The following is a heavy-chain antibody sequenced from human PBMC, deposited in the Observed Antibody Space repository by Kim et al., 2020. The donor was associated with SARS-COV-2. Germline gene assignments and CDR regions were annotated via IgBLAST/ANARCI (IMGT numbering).Heavy chain of an antibody. J-gene: IGHJ4*02. CDR3: AKGSHIGGIAAAGTADY. D-gene: IGHD6-13*01. CDR1: GFTFSSYG. V-gene: IGHV3-30*18. CDR2: ISSDGSTK. Sequence: LSLTCAASGFTFSSYGMHWVRQAPGKGLEWVAVISSDGSTKYYADSVKGRFTISRDNSKNTLYLQMNSLSAEDTAVYYCAKGSHIGGIAAAGTADYWGQGTLVTVSS.